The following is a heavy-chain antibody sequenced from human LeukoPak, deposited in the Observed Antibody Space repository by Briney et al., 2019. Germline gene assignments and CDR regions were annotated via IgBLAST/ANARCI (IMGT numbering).Heavy chain of an antibody. CDR2: INHSGST. V-gene: IGHV4-34*01. J-gene: IGHJ5*02. CDR1: GGSFSGYY. D-gene: IGHD2-15*01. Sequence: PSETLSLTCAVYGGSFSGYYWSWIRQPPGKGLEWVGEINHSGSTNYNPSLKSRVTISVDTSKNQFSLKLSSVTAADTAAYYCARGRKKLARVVVVAATSSNWFDPWGQGTLVTVSS. CDR3: ARGRKKLARVVVVAATSSNWFDP.